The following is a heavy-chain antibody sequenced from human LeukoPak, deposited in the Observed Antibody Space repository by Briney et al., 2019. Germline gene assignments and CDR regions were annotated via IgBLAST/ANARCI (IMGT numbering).Heavy chain of an antibody. J-gene: IGHJ6*03. Sequence: PGGSLRLSCAGSGFTFSSYWMSGVRQAPGKRLEWVANIKQDGSEKYYVDSVKGRFTISRDNAKNSLYLQMNSLRAEDTAVYYCARSGCSSTSCNKKGGYYYYYMDVCGKGTTVTVSS. CDR1: GFTFSSYW. CDR3: ARSGCSSTSCNKKGGYYYYYMDV. CDR2: IKQDGSEK. D-gene: IGHD2-2*02. V-gene: IGHV3-7*01.